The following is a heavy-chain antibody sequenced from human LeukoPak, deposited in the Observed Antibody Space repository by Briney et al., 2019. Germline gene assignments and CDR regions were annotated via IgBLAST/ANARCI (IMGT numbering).Heavy chain of an antibody. Sequence: PGGSLRLSCAASGFTFSSYEMNWVRQAPGKGLEWVSYISSSSTIYYADSVRGRFTISRDNAKNPLYLQMNSLRAEDTAVYYCARGYGSGSYYLYWGQGTLVTVSS. CDR2: ISSSSTI. D-gene: IGHD3-10*01. V-gene: IGHV3-48*03. J-gene: IGHJ4*02. CDR3: ARGYGSGSYYLY. CDR1: GFTFSSYE.